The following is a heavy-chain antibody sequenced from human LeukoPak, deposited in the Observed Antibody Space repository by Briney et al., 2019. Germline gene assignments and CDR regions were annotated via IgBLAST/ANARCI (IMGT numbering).Heavy chain of an antibody. CDR1: AFSLNTYN. J-gene: IGHJ4*02. D-gene: IGHD2-2*01. CDR2: ISYTGTYI. CDR3: ANHLACGSTTCPSFDD. V-gene: IGHV3-21*01. Sequence: PGGSLRLSCAASAFSLNTYNMNWVRQAPGKGLEWDSSISYTGTYIYYADSVKGRFTISRDNARYSLSLQMNNLRADDTAVYYCANHLACGSTTCPSFDDSGQGTLVTVSS.